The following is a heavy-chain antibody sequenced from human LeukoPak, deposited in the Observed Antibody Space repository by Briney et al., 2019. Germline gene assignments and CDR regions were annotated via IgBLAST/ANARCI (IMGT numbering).Heavy chain of an antibody. CDR3: AKEGLNGYVEGGDDD. D-gene: IGHD5-12*01. V-gene: IGHV3-30*18. J-gene: IGHJ4*02. Sequence: PGGSLRLSCAASGFTFSNYGIHWVRQAPGKGLEWVAVISYDGSNKYYANSVKGRFTISRDNSKNTLYLQMNSLGAEDTAVYYCAKEGLNGYVEGGDDDWGQGTLVTVSS. CDR2: ISYDGSNK. CDR1: GFTFSNYG.